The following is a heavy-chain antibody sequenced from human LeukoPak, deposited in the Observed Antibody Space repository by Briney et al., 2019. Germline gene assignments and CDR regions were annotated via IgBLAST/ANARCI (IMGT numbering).Heavy chain of an antibody. V-gene: IGHV4-59*12. D-gene: IGHD3-10*01. J-gene: IGHJ5*02. CDR2: IYYSGST. CDR1: GGSISSYY. Sequence: ASETLSLTCTVSGGSISSYYWSWIRQPPGKGLEWIGYIYYSGSTNYNPSLKSRVTISVDTSKNQFSPKLSSVTAADTAVYYCARDLLLSSVFDPWGQGTLVTVSS. CDR3: ARDLLLSSVFDP.